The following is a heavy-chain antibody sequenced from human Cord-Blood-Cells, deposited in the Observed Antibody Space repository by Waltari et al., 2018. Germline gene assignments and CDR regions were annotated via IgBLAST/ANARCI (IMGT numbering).Heavy chain of an antibody. Sequence: EVQLVESGGGLVKPGGSLRLSCAASGCTFSNSEMIWVRQAPGKGLEWVGRINSKTDGGTTDYAAPVKGRFTISRDDSKNTLYLQMNSLKTEDTAVYYCTTVRTAAGNGYWGQGTLVTVSS. D-gene: IGHD6-13*01. CDR2: INSKTDGGTT. CDR1: GCTFSNSE. J-gene: IGHJ4*02. CDR3: TTVRTAAGNGY. V-gene: IGHV3-15*01.